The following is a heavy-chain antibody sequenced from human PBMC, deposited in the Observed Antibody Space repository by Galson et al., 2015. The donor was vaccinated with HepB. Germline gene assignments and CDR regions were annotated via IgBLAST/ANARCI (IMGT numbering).Heavy chain of an antibody. V-gene: IGHV3-48*04. CDR1: GFTFSSYS. J-gene: IGHJ4*02. CDR3: ARGYSGYDTIDY. D-gene: IGHD5-12*01. CDR2: INSSSSRI. Sequence: SLRLSCAASGFTFSSYSLSWVRQAPGKGLEWVSYINSSSSRIYYADPVKGRFTISRDNAKNSLYLQMNSLRAEDTAVYYCARGYSGYDTIDYWGRGTLVTVSS.